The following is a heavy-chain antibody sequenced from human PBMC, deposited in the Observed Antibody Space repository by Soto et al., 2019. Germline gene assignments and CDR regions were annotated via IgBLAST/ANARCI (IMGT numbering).Heavy chain of an antibody. Sequence: EVQVVESGGGLVQPGGSLRLSCAASGFTVRSSYMSWVRQAPGKGLEWVSSMYSGGTTYYADSVRGRFSISRDNSKNTLFLQMNSVRAEDTAVYYCAREMTAARGGSWGQGALVIVSS. CDR1: GFTVRSSY. CDR2: MYSGGTT. CDR3: AREMTAARGGS. V-gene: IGHV3-66*01. J-gene: IGHJ5*02. D-gene: IGHD2-21*02.